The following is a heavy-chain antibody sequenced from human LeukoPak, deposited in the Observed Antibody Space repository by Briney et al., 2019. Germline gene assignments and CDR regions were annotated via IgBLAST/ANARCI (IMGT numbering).Heavy chain of an antibody. Sequence: SETLSLTCTVSGGSISSGGYYWSWIRQHPGKGLERIGYIYYSGSTYYNPSLKSRFTISVDTSKNQFSLKLSSVTAADTAVYYCATQRVYYYDSSGYPYWYFDLWGRGTLVTVSS. D-gene: IGHD3-22*01. V-gene: IGHV4-31*03. CDR1: GGSISSGGYY. CDR2: IYYSGST. CDR3: ATQRVYYYDSSGYPYWYFDL. J-gene: IGHJ2*01.